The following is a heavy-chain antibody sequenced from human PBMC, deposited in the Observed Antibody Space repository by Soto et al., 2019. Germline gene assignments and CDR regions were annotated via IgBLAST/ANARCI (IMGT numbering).Heavy chain of an antibody. Sequence: PGGSLRLSCAASGFTFSSYAMHWVRQAPGKGLEWVAVIWYDGSNKYYADSVKGRFTISRDNSKNTLYLQMNSLRAEDTAVYYCARDGFEAPVQFDIWGQGTMVTVSS. V-gene: IGHV3-33*08. CDR3: ARDGFEAPVQFDI. J-gene: IGHJ3*02. D-gene: IGHD3-10*01. CDR1: GFTFSSYA. CDR2: IWYDGSNK.